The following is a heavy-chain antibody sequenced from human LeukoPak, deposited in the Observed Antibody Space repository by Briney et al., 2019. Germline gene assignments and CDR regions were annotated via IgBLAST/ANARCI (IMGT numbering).Heavy chain of an antibody. Sequence: GGSLRLSCAASGFTFSSYSMNWVRQAPGKGMEWVSSISSSSSYIYYADSVKGRFTISRDNAKNSLYLQMNSLRAEDTAVYYCAREERARRFDYWGQGTLVTVSS. CDR1: GFTFSSYS. CDR2: ISSSSSYI. CDR3: AREERARRFDY. D-gene: IGHD6-6*01. V-gene: IGHV3-21*01. J-gene: IGHJ4*02.